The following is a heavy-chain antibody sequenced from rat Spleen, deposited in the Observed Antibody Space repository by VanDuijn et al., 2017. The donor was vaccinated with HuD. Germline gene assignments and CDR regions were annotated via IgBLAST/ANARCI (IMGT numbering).Heavy chain of an antibody. Sequence: EVQLVESGGGLVQPGRSLKLSCAASGFTFSNNWLNWIRQAPGKGLEWVASINPDGSGSYYSDIVKGRFTISRENAYSTLYLQMNSLRSEDTGTYYCTRENWKPDYWGQGVMVTVSS. CDR1: GFTFSNNW. CDR2: INPDGSGS. V-gene: IGHV5-31*01. CDR3: TRENWKPDY. J-gene: IGHJ2*01. D-gene: IGHD4-2*01.